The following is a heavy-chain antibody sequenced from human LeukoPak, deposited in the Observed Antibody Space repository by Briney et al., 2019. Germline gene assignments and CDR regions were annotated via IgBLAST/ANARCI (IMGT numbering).Heavy chain of an antibody. J-gene: IGHJ4*02. D-gene: IGHD3-22*01. CDR2: ISGYNGNT. CDR3: ARDLGLNYDSSGYLGVFDY. V-gene: IGHV1-18*04. CDR1: GYTFTRYG. Sequence: ASVRVSCKASGYTFTRYGISWVRQAPGQGLEWMGWISGYNGNTNNAQNVQGRLTMTRDTSTSTVYMELSSLRSEDTAVYYCARDLGLNYDSSGYLGVFDYWGQGTLVTVSS.